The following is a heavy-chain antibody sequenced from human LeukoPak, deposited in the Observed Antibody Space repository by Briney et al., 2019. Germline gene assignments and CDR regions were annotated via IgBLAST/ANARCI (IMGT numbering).Heavy chain of an antibody. D-gene: IGHD6-13*01. CDR3: AKTAEPYLAAAAGYYFDY. J-gene: IGHJ4*02. V-gene: IGHV3-23*01. Sequence: GGSLRLSCAASGFTFSSYAMSWVRQAPGKGLEWVSAISGSGGSTYYADSVKGRFTISRDNSKNTLYLQMNSLRAEDTAVYYCAKTAEPYLAAAAGYYFDYWGQGTLVTVSS. CDR2: ISGSGGST. CDR1: GFTFSSYA.